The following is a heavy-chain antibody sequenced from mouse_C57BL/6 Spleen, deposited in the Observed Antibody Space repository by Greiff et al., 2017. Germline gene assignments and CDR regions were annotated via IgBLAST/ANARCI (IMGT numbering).Heavy chain of an antibody. CDR3: ARGNYYGFAY. CDR1: GYTFTSYW. Sequence: QVQLKQPGAELVKPGASVKLSCKASGYTFTSYWMQWVKQRPGQGLEWIGEIDPSDSYTNYNQKFKGKATLTVDTSSSTAYMQLSSLTSEDSAVYYCARGNYYGFAYWGQGTLVTVSA. J-gene: IGHJ3*01. D-gene: IGHD1-1*01. CDR2: IDPSDSYT. V-gene: IGHV1-50*01.